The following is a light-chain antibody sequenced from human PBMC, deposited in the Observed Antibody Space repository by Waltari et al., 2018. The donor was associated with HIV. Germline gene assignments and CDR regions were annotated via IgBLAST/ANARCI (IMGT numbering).Light chain of an antibody. CDR1: GSDIGSYQY. J-gene: IGLJ2*01. CDR3: SSYTSTNSML. V-gene: IGLV2-14*01. CDR2: EIS. Sequence: QSALTQPASVSGSPGQSITIPCTGTGSDIGSYQYVSWYQQRPGRAPKLRIYEISYQPLGVSNLFSGSKSGNTASLTISGLQADDEGDYFCSSYTSTNSMLFGGGTKVTVL.